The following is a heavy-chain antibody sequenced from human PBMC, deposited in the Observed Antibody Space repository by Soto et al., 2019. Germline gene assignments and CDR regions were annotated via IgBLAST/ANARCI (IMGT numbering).Heavy chain of an antibody. CDR1: DLEATTPT. CDR2: IYSGGYT. Sequence: EVQLVESGGDLVQRGGPLRPSCEASDLEATTPTLGGVRQAQGRGLGWVSVIYSGGYTNYADSVKGRFIVSRDSPKNTLYLQMDSLRAEDTAVYYCAREAIIVIAAPEYYFDYWGQGTLVTVSS. J-gene: IGHJ4*02. D-gene: IGHD3-22*01. V-gene: IGHV3-66*01. CDR3: AREAIIVIAAPEYYFDY.